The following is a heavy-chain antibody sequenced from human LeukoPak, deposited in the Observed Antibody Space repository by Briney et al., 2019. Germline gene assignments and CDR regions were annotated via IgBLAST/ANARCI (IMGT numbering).Heavy chain of an antibody. CDR3: TRRYGDHSGWAGYHDS. CDR2: IRSDGSSA. J-gene: IGHJ4*02. D-gene: IGHD6-19*01. Sequence: GGSLRLSCVASGFSFSDYIMHWVRQAPGKGLEYVSAIRSDGSSAVYPNSVKGRFTISRDNSKSTLYLQLGGLRAEDTAVYYCTRRYGDHSGWAGYHDSWGQGTLVTVSS. CDR1: GFSFSDYI. V-gene: IGHV3-64*01.